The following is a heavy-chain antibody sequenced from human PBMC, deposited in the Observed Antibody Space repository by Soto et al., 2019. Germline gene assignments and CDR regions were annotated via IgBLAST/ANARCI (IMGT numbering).Heavy chain of an antibody. V-gene: IGHV1-69*06. CDR2: IIPIFGTA. D-gene: IGHD6-19*01. Sequence: SVKVSCKASGCTFSSYAISWVRQAPGQGLEWMGGIIPIFGTANYAQKFQGRVTITADKSTSTAYMELSSLRSEDTAVYYCARQHRLGYYYYGMDVWGQGTTVTVSS. J-gene: IGHJ6*02. CDR1: GCTFSSYA. CDR3: ARQHRLGYYYYGMDV.